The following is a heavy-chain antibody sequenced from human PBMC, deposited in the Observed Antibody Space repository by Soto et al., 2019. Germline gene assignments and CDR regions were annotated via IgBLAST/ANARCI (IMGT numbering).Heavy chain of an antibody. D-gene: IGHD1-26*01. J-gene: IGHJ4*02. CDR2: IIPIFGTA. V-gene: IGHV1-69*06. Sequence: SVKVSCKASGGTFSSYAISWVRQAPGQGLEWMGGIIPIFGTANYTQKFQGRVTITADKSTSTAYMELSSLRSEDTAVYYCARMGSYPDYFDYWGQGTLVTVSS. CDR1: GGTFSSYA. CDR3: ARMGSYPDYFDY.